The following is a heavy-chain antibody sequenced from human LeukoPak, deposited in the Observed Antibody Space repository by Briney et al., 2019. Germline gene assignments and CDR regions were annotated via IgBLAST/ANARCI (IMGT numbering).Heavy chain of an antibody. V-gene: IGHV3-30*03. J-gene: IGHJ4*02. CDR1: GFTFSNYG. Sequence: GGSLRLSCAASGFTFSNYGMHWVRQAPGKGLEWVAVISYDGSNEYYADSVKGRFAISRDTSKNTLYLKMNGLRAEDTALYYCARKFLTGRLIDYWGQGTLVTVSS. CDR3: ARKFLTGRLIDY. CDR2: ISYDGSNE. D-gene: IGHD7-27*01.